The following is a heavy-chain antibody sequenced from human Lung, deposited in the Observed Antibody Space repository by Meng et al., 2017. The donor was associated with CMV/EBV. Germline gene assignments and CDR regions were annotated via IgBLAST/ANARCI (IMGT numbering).Heavy chain of an antibody. CDR3: ARGGTQTSSWAVFEY. V-gene: IGHV4-59*01. CDR1: GGSISIYY. J-gene: IGHJ4*02. Sequence: SETLSLTCTVSGGSISIYYWSWIRQPPGKGLEWIGYIHHSGNTDYNPSLRSRVTVSLDTSNNQFSLRLRSMTAADTAVYYCARGGTQTSSWAVFEYWGQGNXVTVDS. CDR2: IHHSGNT. D-gene: IGHD6-13*01.